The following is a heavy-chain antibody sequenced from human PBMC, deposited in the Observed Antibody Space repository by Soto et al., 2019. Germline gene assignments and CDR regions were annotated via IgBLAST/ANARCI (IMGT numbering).Heavy chain of an antibody. Sequence: DSVSVGCKASGYTFSDYYMHCVRQAPGQGLEWMGWINPKSGDTSYAQKFQGWVTMTRDTSISTGYMELSRLRSDDTAVYYCARVKDADYRNWFDPWGQGTLVTVSS. V-gene: IGHV1-2*04. J-gene: IGHJ5*02. CDR1: GYTFSDYY. D-gene: IGHD4-17*01. CDR2: INPKSGDT. CDR3: ARVKDADYRNWFDP.